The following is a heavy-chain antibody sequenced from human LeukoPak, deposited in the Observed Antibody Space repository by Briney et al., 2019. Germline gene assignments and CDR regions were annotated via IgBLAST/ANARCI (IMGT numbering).Heavy chain of an antibody. CDR2: IYVTGT. J-gene: IGHJ6*03. V-gene: IGHV4-59*08. CDR1: GGSIGTYY. Sequence: SETLSLTCTVSGGSIGTYYWSWIRQSPGKGLEWIGYIYVTGTRYNPYLQSRVTISVDRSRNQFFLKMSPVTAADTAVYYCARHIGGGIEDMDVWGKGTKVIVSS. CDR3: ARHIGGGIEDMDV. D-gene: IGHD3-16*02.